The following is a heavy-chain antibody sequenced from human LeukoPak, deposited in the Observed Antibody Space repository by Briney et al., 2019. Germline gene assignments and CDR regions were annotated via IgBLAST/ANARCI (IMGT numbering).Heavy chain of an antibody. J-gene: IGHJ4*02. CDR3: AKKGYYDGSGYYMYYFDH. D-gene: IGHD3-22*01. CDR2: IRYDGSNK. V-gene: IGHV3-30*02. Sequence: PGGSLRLSCAASGFTFSSYGMHWVRQAPGKGLEWVAFIRYDGSNKYYADSVKGRFTISRDNSKNTPYLQMNSLRAEDTAVYYCAKKGYYDGSGYYMYYFDHWGQGTLVTVSS. CDR1: GFTFSSYG.